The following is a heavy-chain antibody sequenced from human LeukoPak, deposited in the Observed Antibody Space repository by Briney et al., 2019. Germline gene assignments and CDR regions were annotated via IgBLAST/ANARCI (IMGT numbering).Heavy chain of an antibody. CDR2: FDPEEGET. CDR3: TTGGTGYYYVINY. V-gene: IGHV1-24*01. CDR1: GYSLTELS. D-gene: IGHD3-22*01. J-gene: IGHJ4*02. Sequence: ASMKVSFTVSGYSLTELSIYWVRQAPGKGLEWVGGFDPEEGETIYAQKFQGRLTMTEDTSTDTAYMELSSLRSEDTAVYYCTTGGTGYYYVINYWGQGTLVTVSS.